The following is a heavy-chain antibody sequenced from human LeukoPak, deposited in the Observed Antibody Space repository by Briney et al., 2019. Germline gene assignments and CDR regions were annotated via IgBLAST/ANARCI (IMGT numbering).Heavy chain of an antibody. Sequence: SVKVSCKASGGTFSSYAISWVRQAPGQGLEWMGGIIPIFGTANYAQKFQGRATITTDESTSTAYMELSSLRSEDTAVYYCARDRSGSYYEPFDCWGQGTLVTVSS. CDR1: GGTFSSYA. V-gene: IGHV1-69*05. CDR2: IIPIFGTA. D-gene: IGHD3-10*01. CDR3: ARDRSGSYYEPFDC. J-gene: IGHJ4*02.